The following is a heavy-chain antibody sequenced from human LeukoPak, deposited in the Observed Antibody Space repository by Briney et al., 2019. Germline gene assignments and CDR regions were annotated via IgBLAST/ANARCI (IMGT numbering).Heavy chain of an antibody. CDR1: GFTFSSYA. D-gene: IGHD2-2*01. Sequence: GGSLRLSCAASGFTFSSYAMSWVRQAPGKGLEWVSAISGSGGSTYYADSVKGRFTISRDNSKNTLYLQMNSLRAEDTAVYYCAKNPSKYYCSSTSCYPYFQHWGQGTLVTVSS. CDR2: ISGSGGST. CDR3: AKNPSKYYCSSTSCYPYFQH. V-gene: IGHV3-23*01. J-gene: IGHJ1*01.